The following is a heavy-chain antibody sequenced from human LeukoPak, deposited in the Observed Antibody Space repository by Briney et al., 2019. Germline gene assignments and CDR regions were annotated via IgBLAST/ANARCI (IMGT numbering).Heavy chain of an antibody. V-gene: IGHV3-49*04. Sequence: GGSLRLSCTASGFTFGDYAMSWVRQAPGKGLEWVGFIRSKAYGGTTEYAASVKGRFTISRDDSKSIAYLQMNSLKTEDTAVYYCNRDPGPGYCYDSEDYWGQGTLVTVSS. J-gene: IGHJ4*02. D-gene: IGHD3-22*01. CDR3: NRDPGPGYCYDSEDY. CDR1: GFTFGDYA. CDR2: IRSKAYGGTT.